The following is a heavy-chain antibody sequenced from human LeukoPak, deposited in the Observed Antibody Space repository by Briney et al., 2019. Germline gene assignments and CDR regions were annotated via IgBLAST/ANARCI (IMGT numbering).Heavy chain of an antibody. CDR3: ASGDYDILTGYYNDPGY. J-gene: IGHJ4*02. CDR2: ISYDGSNK. Sequence: PGGSLRLSCAASGSTFSSYAMHWVRQAPGKGLEWVAVISYDGSNKYYADSVKGRFTISRDNSKNTLYLQMNSLRAEDTAVYYCASGDYDILTGYYNDPGYWGQGTLVTVSS. D-gene: IGHD3-9*01. CDR1: GSTFSSYA. V-gene: IGHV3-30-3*01.